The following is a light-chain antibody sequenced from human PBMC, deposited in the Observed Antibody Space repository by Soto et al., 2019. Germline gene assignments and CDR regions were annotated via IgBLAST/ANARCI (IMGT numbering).Light chain of an antibody. CDR1: QGISRS. V-gene: IGKV1-12*02. CDR3: QQANDFPFT. Sequence: DIQMTQSPSSVSASVGDRVTITCQASQGISRSLTWYQQKPGKAPKLLIYAASSLQSGVPSRFSGSGSGTNFTLTISSLQPEDFATYYCQQANDFPFTFGQGTRLEIK. J-gene: IGKJ5*01. CDR2: AAS.